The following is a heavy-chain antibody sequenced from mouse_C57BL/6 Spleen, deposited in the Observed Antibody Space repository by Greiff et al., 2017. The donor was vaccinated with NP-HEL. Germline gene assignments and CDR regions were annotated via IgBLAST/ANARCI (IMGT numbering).Heavy chain of an antibody. Sequence: QVQLQQSGPELVKPGASVKISCKASGYAFSSSWMNWVKQRPGKGLEWIGRIYPGDGDTNYNGKFKGKATLTADKSSSTAYMQLSSLTSEDSAVYFCARWGLSLDYWGQGTTLTVSS. D-gene: IGHD2-13*01. J-gene: IGHJ2*01. CDR2: IYPGDGDT. CDR3: ARWGLSLDY. V-gene: IGHV1-82*01. CDR1: GYAFSSSW.